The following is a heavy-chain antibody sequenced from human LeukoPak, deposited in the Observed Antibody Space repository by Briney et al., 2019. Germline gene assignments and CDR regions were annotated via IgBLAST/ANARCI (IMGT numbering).Heavy chain of an antibody. V-gene: IGHV3-30*18. CDR2: ISYDGSNK. Sequence: GRSLRLSCAASGFTFSSYGMHWVRQAPGKGLEWVAVISYDGSNKYYADSVKGRFTISRDNSKNTLYLQMNSLRAEDTAVYYCAKATEGIYPWGQGTLVTVSS. J-gene: IGHJ5*02. CDR3: AKATEGIYP. CDR1: GFTFSSYG.